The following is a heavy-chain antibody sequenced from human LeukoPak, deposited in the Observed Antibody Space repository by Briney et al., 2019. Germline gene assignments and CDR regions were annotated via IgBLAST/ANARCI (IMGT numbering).Heavy chain of an antibody. J-gene: IGHJ4*02. CDR2: ISGSGGST. V-gene: IGHV3-23*01. Sequence: GGSLRLSCAVSGYTFTDYSINWVRQAPGKGLEWVSAISGSGGSTYYADSVKGRFTISRDNSKNTLYLQMNSLRAEDTAVYYCAKDGLEVVITSPPILWGQGTLVTVSS. CDR1: GYTFTDYS. CDR3: AKDGLEVVITSPPIL. D-gene: IGHD3-22*01.